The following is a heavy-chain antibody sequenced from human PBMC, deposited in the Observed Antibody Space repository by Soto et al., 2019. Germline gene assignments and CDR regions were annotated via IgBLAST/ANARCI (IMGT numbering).Heavy chain of an antibody. J-gene: IGHJ5*02. V-gene: IGHV1-69*12. Sequence: QVQLVQSGAEVKKPGSSVKVSCKASGGTFSSYAISWVRQAPGQGLEWMGGIIPIFGTANYAQKFQGRVTXXAXEXXSTAYMELSSLRSEDMAVYYCARPRFDGSHGWFDPWGQGTLVTVSS. CDR1: GGTFSSYA. CDR2: IIPIFGTA. D-gene: IGHD1-26*01. CDR3: ARPRFDGSHGWFDP.